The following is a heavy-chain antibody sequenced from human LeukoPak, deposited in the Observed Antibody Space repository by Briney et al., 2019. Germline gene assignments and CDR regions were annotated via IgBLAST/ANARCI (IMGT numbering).Heavy chain of an antibody. CDR1: GFTLSYSW. J-gene: IGHJ4*02. CDR2: IKRDGSEK. CDR3: ARDSSGNLDY. D-gene: IGHD1-26*01. Sequence: GGSLRLSCSASGFTLSYSWRALGRPAPGEGAGWVANIKRDGSEKYYVESVKGRFTISRDNAKDSLFLQMNSLTAEDTSIYYCARDSSGNLDYWGQGALVTVSS. V-gene: IGHV3-7*01.